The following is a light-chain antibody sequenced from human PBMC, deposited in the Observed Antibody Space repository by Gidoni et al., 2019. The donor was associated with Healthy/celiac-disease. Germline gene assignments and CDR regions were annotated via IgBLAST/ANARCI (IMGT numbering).Light chain of an antibody. Sequence: EIVFTQSPGTLSLSPGERATLSCRASQSVSSSYLSWYQQKPGQAPRLLIYGAFSRATGIPERVSGSGYGTDFTLTISRLEPEDFAGYYWQQYGSSRWTFGQGTKVEIK. V-gene: IGKV3-20*01. J-gene: IGKJ1*01. CDR2: GAF. CDR1: QSVSSSY. CDR3: QQYGSSRWT.